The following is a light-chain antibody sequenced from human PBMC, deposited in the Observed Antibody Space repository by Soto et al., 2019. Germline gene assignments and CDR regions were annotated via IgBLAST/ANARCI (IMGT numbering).Light chain of an antibody. CDR2: YAS. J-gene: IGKJ3*01. Sequence: TVLTQSPGTLSLSPGERATLSCRASQSVGNYLAWYQQKPGQAPSLLIYYASSRATGIPDRFSASGSGTDFTLTISRLEPEDFAVYYCQQYGSSFTFGPGTNVD. CDR3: QQYGSSFT. CDR1: QSVGNY. V-gene: IGKV3-20*01.